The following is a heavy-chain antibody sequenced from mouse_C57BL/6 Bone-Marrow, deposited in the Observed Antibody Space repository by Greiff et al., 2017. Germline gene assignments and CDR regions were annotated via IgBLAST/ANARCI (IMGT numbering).Heavy chain of an antibody. V-gene: IGHV3-6*01. Sequence: DVKLQESGPGLVKPAQSLSLSCSVTGYSITSGYYWNWIRQFPGNKLEWMGYISYDGSNNYNPSLKNRISITRDTSQNQFFLKLNSVTTEETATYYCARRGYQYYFDYWGQGTTLTVSS. CDR1: GYSITSGYY. CDR3: ARRGYQYYFDY. CDR2: ISYDGSN. D-gene: IGHD2-2*01. J-gene: IGHJ2*01.